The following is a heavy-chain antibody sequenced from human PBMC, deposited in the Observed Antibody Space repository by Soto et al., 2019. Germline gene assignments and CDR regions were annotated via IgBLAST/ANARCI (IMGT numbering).Heavy chain of an antibody. CDR1: GGSISSSSYH. V-gene: IGHV4-39*01. D-gene: IGHD1-20*01. Sequence: QLQLQESGPGLVKPSETLSLTCTFSGGSISSSSYHWGWIRQPPGQILERIGSIYYSASTYYNASRMSRVPLSVDTSKHQFSLELSSVTAADTAVYYCSRIRRVNWNEHSPQFGYWGQGTLGTVSS. CDR3: SRIRRVNWNEHSPQFGY. CDR2: IYYSAST. J-gene: IGHJ4*02.